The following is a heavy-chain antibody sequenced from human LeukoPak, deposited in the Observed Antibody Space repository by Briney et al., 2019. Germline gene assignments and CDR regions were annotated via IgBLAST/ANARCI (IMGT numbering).Heavy chain of an antibody. CDR3: AKDPGGYYFDN. D-gene: IGHD1-14*01. CDR1: GFTFSSFA. CDR2: ISFEGRNK. Sequence: SGKSLRLSCAASGFTFSSFAMHWVRQAPGKGLEWVAVISFEGRNKYYADSLKGRFTISRDNSKNTLYLQVNSLRGEDTAVYYCAKDPGGYYFDNWGQGTVVTVSS. V-gene: IGHV3-30*18. J-gene: IGHJ4*02.